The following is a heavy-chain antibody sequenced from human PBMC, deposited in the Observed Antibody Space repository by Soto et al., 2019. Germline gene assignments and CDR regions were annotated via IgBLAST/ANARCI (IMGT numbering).Heavy chain of an antibody. CDR3: AIEGNSYGYFYFDY. CDR2: INDSGST. Sequence: SETLSLTCGVYGGSISGYDLSWIRQPPGKGLEWIGEINDSGSTKYNPSLKSRVTISVDTSKNQFSLKLSSVTAADTAVYYCAIEGNSYGYFYFDYWGQGTLVTVSS. CDR1: GGSISGYD. V-gene: IGHV4-34*01. J-gene: IGHJ4*02. D-gene: IGHD5-18*01.